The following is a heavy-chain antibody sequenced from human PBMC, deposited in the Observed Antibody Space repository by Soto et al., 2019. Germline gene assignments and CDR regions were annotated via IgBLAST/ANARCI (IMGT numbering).Heavy chain of an antibody. V-gene: IGHV3-30-3*01. Sequence: GGSLRLSCAASGFTFSSYAMHWVRQAPGKGLEWVAVISYDGSNKYYADSVKGRFTISRDNSKNTLYLQMNSLRAEDTAVYYCARDSVRSDFWSGYIFDYWGQGTLVTVSS. D-gene: IGHD3-3*01. CDR1: GFTFSSYA. CDR2: ISYDGSNK. J-gene: IGHJ4*02. CDR3: ARDSVRSDFWSGYIFDY.